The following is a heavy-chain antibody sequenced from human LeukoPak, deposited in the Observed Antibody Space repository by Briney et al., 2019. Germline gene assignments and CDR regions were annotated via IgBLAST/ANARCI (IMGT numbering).Heavy chain of an antibody. CDR3: ARGRGSIAAAGTASTGYYYMDV. J-gene: IGHJ6*03. CDR2: IHYSGST. V-gene: IGHV4-59*12. D-gene: IGHD6-13*01. Sequence: PSETLSLTCTVSGGSISSYYWSWIRQPPGKGLEWIGYIHYSGSTNYNPSLKSRVTISVDTSKNQFSLKLSSVTAADTAVYYCARGRGSIAAAGTASTGYYYMDVWGKGTTVTVSS. CDR1: GGSISSYY.